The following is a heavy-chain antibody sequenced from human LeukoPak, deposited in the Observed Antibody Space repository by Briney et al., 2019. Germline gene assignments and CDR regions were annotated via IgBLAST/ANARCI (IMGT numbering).Heavy chain of an antibody. CDR1: GFTFSSYT. V-gene: IGHV3-21*01. Sequence: GGSLRLSCAASGFTFSSYTMNWVRQAPGKGLEWVSSISSSSSYIYYADSMKGRFTISRDNAKNSLYLQMNSLRAEDTAVYYCAREDSDYDILTGPLDYWGQGTLVTVSS. CDR2: ISSSSSYI. CDR3: AREDSDYDILTGPLDY. D-gene: IGHD3-9*01. J-gene: IGHJ4*02.